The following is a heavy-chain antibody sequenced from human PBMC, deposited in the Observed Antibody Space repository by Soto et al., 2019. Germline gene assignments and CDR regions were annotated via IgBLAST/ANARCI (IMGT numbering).Heavy chain of an antibody. Sequence: QVQLVESGGGVVQPGRSLRLSCAASGFTFSSYGMHWVRQAPGKGLEWVAVISYDGSNKYYADSVKGRFTISRDNSKNTLYLQMNSLRAEDTAVYYCATDGYLYCISTSGYVVDYWGQGTLVTVSS. J-gene: IGHJ4*02. V-gene: IGHV3-30*03. D-gene: IGHD2-2*01. CDR1: GFTFSSYG. CDR2: ISYDGSNK. CDR3: ATDGYLYCISTSGYVVDY.